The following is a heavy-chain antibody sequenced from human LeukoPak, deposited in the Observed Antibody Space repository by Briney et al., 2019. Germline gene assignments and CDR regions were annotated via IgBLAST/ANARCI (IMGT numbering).Heavy chain of an antibody. D-gene: IGHD5-24*01. CDR2: IYPGDSET. V-gene: IGHV5-51*01. Sequence: GESLKISCKGSGYSFTSYWIGWVRQMPGKGLEWMGIIYPGDSETRYSPSFQGQVTISADKSISTAYLQWSSLKASDTAMYYCARRATASMATMFGHPQWAFDIWGQGTMVTVSS. CDR1: GYSFTSYW. CDR3: ARRATASMATMFGHPQWAFDI. J-gene: IGHJ3*02.